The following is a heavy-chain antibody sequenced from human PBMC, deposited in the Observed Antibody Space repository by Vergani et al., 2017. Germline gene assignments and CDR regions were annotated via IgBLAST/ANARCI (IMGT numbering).Heavy chain of an antibody. D-gene: IGHD2-2*01. CDR1: GFTFSSYA. J-gene: IGHJ6*03. Sequence: EVQLLESGGGLVQPGGSLRLSCAASGFTFSSYAMSWVRQAPGKGLEWVSAISGSGGRTYYGDAVKGPFTISRENSKNKLYLQMNSLRAEDTAVYYCAKAGIVVPAAITGIRAYYYYYMDVWGKGTTVTVSS. CDR2: ISGSGGRT. CDR3: AKAGIVVPAAITGIRAYYYYYMDV. V-gene: IGHV3-23*01.